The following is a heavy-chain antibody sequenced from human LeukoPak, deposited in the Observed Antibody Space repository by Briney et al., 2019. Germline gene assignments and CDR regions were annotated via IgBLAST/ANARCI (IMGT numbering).Heavy chain of an antibody. J-gene: IGHJ4*02. Sequence: GGSLRLSCAASGFTFSSYAMSWVRQAPGKGLEWVAVISHDGSNKYYADSVKGRFSISRDNSRSTLYLQMNSLRPEDTAVYYCARSNPGDYTLHLIDSWGQETLVTVSS. V-gene: IGHV3-30*03. D-gene: IGHD4-17*01. CDR1: GFTFSSYA. CDR2: ISHDGSNK. CDR3: ARSNPGDYTLHLIDS.